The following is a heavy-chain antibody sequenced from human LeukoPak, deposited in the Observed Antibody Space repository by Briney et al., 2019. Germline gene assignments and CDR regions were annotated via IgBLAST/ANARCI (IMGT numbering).Heavy chain of an antibody. J-gene: IGHJ4*02. CDR1: GFTFSSYA. Sequence: GGSLRLSCAASGFTFSSYAMSWVRHAPEKGLEWVSTISGSGGGTYYADSVKGRFTISRDASKNTLYLQMNSMRAEDTAVYYCAKDLGRYRNNYFDYWGQGTLVTVSS. V-gene: IGHV3-23*01. CDR3: AKDLGRYRNNYFDY. D-gene: IGHD1-26*01. CDR2: ISGSGGGT.